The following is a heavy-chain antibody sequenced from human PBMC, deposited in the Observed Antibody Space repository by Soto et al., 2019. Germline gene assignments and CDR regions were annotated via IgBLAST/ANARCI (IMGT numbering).Heavy chain of an antibody. D-gene: IGHD1-26*01. Sequence: GGSLRLSCAASGFTFSNYAMSWIRQAPGKGLEWVSTIRETGNTYYADSVRGRFATSRDNSENTLYLQMSSLRAEDTAVYYCAKQQMGVIRALDYWGQGALVTVSS. CDR1: GFTFSNYA. CDR2: IRETGNT. V-gene: IGHV3-23*01. J-gene: IGHJ4*02. CDR3: AKQQMGVIRALDY.